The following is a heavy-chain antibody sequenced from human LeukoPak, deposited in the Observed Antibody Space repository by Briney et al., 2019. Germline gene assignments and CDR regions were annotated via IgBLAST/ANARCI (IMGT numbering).Heavy chain of an antibody. Sequence: GGSLRLSCAASGFTFTNAWMSWVRQAPGKGLEWVGRIKSKTDGGTRDYAAPVKGRFTISRDDSKNTLYLQMNSLKTEDTAVYYCTTSIIVSTYTPKVYWGQGTLVTVSS. D-gene: IGHD5/OR15-5a*01. CDR2: IKSKTDGGTR. CDR3: TTSIIVSTYTPKVY. CDR1: GFTFTNAW. J-gene: IGHJ4*02. V-gene: IGHV3-15*01.